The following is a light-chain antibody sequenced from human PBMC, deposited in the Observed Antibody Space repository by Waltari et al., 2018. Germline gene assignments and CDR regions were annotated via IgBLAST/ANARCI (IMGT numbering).Light chain of an antibody. Sequence: DIQMTQSQSSLSASVGDRVTITCRASQSLSIYVNWYQQRPGKVPKLLIDAGSSLQSGVPSRFSGSGSGTDFTLTISSLQPEDFATYYCQQGYSTPTFGQGTKLEIK. CDR1: QSLSIY. CDR2: AGS. CDR3: QQGYSTPT. J-gene: IGKJ2*01. V-gene: IGKV1-39*01.